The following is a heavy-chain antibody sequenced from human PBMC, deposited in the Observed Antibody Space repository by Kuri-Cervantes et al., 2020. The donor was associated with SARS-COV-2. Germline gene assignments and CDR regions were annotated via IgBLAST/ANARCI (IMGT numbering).Heavy chain of an antibody. CDR2: IFHDGST. CDR3: ARLRRHNNGWFATGYYMDV. CDR1: GGAINTYNW. Sequence: ESLKISCVVSGGAINTYNWWTWVRQPPGKGLQWIGEIFHDGSTKFNPSLSLRGRVTMSLDKSKNQFSLNLTSVTAADTAVYYCARLRRHNNGWFATGYYMDVWGKGTTVTVSS. D-gene: IGHD6-19*01. V-gene: IGHV4/OR15-8*01. J-gene: IGHJ6*03.